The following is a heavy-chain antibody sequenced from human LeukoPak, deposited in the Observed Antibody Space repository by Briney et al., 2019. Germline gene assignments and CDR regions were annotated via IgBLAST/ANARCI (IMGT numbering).Heavy chain of an antibody. Sequence: PGGSLRLSCAASGFTFSSYAMHWVRQAPGKGLEWVAVISYDGSNKYYADSVKGRFSISRDNSKNTLYLQMNSLRAEDTAVYYCARVSSEYYDILTGFPAVWGQGTLVTVSS. CDR2: ISYDGSNK. CDR1: GFTFSSYA. D-gene: IGHD3-9*01. V-gene: IGHV3-30*04. J-gene: IGHJ4*02. CDR3: ARVSSEYYDILTGFPAV.